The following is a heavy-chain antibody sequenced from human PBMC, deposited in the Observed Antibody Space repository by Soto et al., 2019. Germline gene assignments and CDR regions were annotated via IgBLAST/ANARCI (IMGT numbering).Heavy chain of an antibody. Sequence: SETLSLSCTVSGGSICSGGYYWSWIRQHPGKGLEWIGYIYYSGSTYYNPSLKSRVTISVDTSKNQFSLKLSSVTAADTAVYYCARAPRAYCTNGVCFTDYYGMDVWGQGTTVTVSS. CDR1: GGSICSGGYY. V-gene: IGHV4-31*03. CDR3: ARAPRAYCTNGVCFTDYYGMDV. J-gene: IGHJ6*02. D-gene: IGHD2-8*01. CDR2: IYYSGST.